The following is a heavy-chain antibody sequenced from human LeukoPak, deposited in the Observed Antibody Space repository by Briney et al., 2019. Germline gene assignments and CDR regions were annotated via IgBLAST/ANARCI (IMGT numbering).Heavy chain of an antibody. CDR2: IYYSGST. CDR1: GGSISSGSYY. J-gene: IGHJ4*02. D-gene: IGHD3-22*01. V-gene: IGHV4-61*01. Sequence: SQTLSLTCTVSGGSISSGSYYWSWIRQPPGKGLERIGYIYYSGSTNYNPSLKSRVTISVDTSKNQFSLKLSSVTAADTAVYYCARADWADPNYYDSSGYPLDYWGQGTLVTVSS. CDR3: ARADWADPNYYDSSGYPLDY.